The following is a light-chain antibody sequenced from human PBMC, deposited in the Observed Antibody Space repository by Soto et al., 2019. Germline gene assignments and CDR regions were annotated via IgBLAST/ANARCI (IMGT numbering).Light chain of an antibody. Sequence: IQLTQSPSSLSTSVGDRVTITCRASQGTRNYLAWYQQKQGKAPKLLIYLASTLQGGVPSRFRGSGSGTDFSLPISSLQPEDVATYYYQYLNSVPLTFGGGTKVELK. J-gene: IGKJ4*01. V-gene: IGKV1-9*01. CDR2: LAS. CDR1: QGTRNY. CDR3: QYLNSVPLT.